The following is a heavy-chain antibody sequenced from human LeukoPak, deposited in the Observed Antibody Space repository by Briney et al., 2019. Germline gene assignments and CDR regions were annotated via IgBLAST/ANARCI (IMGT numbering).Heavy chain of an antibody. CDR3: ARGEETREYYDNIGYFDY. Sequence: SVKVSCKASGGTFSSYAISWVRQAPGQGLEWMGRIIPIFGIANYAQKFQGRVTITTDEFTSTAYMELSSLRSEDTAIYYCARGEETREYYDNIGYFDYWGQGTLVTVSS. V-gene: IGHV1-69*05. CDR2: IIPIFGIA. CDR1: GGTFSSYA. J-gene: IGHJ4*02. D-gene: IGHD3-22*01.